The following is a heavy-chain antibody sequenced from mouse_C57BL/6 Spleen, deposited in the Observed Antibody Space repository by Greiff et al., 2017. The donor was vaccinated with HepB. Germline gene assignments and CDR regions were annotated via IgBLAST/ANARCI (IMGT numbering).Heavy chain of an antibody. D-gene: IGHD1-1*01. V-gene: IGHV1-50*01. J-gene: IGHJ2*01. Sequence: QVQLKQPGAELVKPGASVKLSCKASGYTFTSYWMQWVKQRPGQGLEWIGEIDPSDSYTNYNQKFTGKATLTVDTSSSTAYMQLSSLTSEDSAVYYCALANFFDYWGQGTTLTVSS. CDR3: ALANFFDY. CDR1: GYTFTSYW. CDR2: IDPSDSYT.